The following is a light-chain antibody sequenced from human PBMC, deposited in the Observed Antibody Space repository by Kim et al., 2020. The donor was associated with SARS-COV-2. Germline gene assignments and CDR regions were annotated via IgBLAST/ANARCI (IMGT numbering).Light chain of an antibody. J-gene: IGLJ3*02. CDR1: SGHSSYA. CDR2: LNSDGSH. Sequence: SVKLTFTLSSGHSSYAIAWHQQQPEKGPRYLMKLNSDGSHSKGDGIPDRFSGSSSGAERYLTISSLQSEDEADYYCQTWGTGIWVFGGGTQLTVL. CDR3: QTWGTGIWV. V-gene: IGLV4-69*01.